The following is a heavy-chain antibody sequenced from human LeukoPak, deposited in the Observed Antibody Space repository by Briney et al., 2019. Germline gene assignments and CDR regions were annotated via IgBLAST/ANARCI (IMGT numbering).Heavy chain of an antibody. Sequence: ASVRVSCKASGYTFTGHFIIWVRQSPGQRLELMAWINPDTGVTNYAQKFQGRVTVASDTSSSTAYLDISRLTSDDTALYYCSREACCDPSSCPTAYWGQGTPVTASS. CDR3: SREACCDPSSCPTAY. CDR1: GYTFTGHF. V-gene: IGHV1-2*02. CDR2: INPDTGVT. J-gene: IGHJ1*01. D-gene: IGHD2-21*01.